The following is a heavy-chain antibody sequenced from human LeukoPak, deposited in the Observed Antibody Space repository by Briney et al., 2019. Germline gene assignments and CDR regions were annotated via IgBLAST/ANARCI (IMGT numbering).Heavy chain of an antibody. CDR1: GFTFDDYA. CDR3: AKDIRPFTMTKGGFDY. V-gene: IGHV3-9*01. D-gene: IGHD3-22*01. CDR2: ISWNSGSI. Sequence: GRSLRLSCAASGFTFDDYAMHWVRQAPGKGLEGGSGISWNSGSIVYADSVKGRFTISRDNAKNSLYLQMNSLRAEATALYSCAKDIRPFTMTKGGFDYWGQGTLVTASS. J-gene: IGHJ4*02.